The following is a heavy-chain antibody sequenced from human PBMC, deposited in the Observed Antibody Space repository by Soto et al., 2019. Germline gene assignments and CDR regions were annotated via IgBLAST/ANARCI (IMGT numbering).Heavy chain of an antibody. Sequence: EVQLLESGGGLVQPGGSLRLSCAASGFTFSSYAMSWVRQAPGKGLEWVSAISGSGGSTYYADSVKGRFTISRDNSKNTLYLQMNSRGAEDTAVYYCAKDRRDVLLWFGESVMDVWGQGTTVTVSS. V-gene: IGHV3-23*01. CDR3: AKDRRDVLLWFGESVMDV. J-gene: IGHJ6*02. CDR1: GFTFSSYA. D-gene: IGHD3-10*01. CDR2: ISGSGGST.